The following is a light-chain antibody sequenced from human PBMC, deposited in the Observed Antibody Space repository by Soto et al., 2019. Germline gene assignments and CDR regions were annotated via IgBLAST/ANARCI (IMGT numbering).Light chain of an antibody. CDR3: QQLFDSPIT. Sequence: GESLTITCRASQVISTSLAWYQVKPGKAPKLLIYAASTLESGVPSRFSATVSGTEFSLTITSLQPEDFATYYCQQLFDSPITFGQGTRLEIK. CDR1: QVISTS. J-gene: IGKJ5*01. CDR2: AAS. V-gene: IGKV1-9*01.